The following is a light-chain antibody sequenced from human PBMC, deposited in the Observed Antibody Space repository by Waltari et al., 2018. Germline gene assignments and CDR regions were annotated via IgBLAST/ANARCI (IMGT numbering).Light chain of an antibody. V-gene: IGLV2-14*03. CDR3: SSYTSNSTLGV. Sequence: QSALTQPASVSGSPGQSIPISCSVINSAIGGYNFVSWYQQHPAKAPKLMIFDVTNRPSGVSDRFSGSKSGNTASLTISGLQADDEAVYYCSSYTSNSTLGVFGGGTRLTVL. CDR1: NSAIGGYNF. CDR2: DVT. J-gene: IGLJ3*02.